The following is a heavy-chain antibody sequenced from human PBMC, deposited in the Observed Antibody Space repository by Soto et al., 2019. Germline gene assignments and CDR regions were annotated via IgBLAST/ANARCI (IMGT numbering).Heavy chain of an antibody. J-gene: IGHJ4*02. Sequence: EVQLVESGGGLVQPGGSLRLSCAASGFTFSSYWMNWVRQAPGKGLEWVANIKQDGSEKYYVDSVKGRFTISRDSAKNSLSLELNSLRAEDPAVYYCANSRTFDYWGQGTLVTVSS. CDR2: IKQDGSEK. V-gene: IGHV3-7*01. CDR3: ANSRTFDY. CDR1: GFTFSSYW. D-gene: IGHD6-13*01.